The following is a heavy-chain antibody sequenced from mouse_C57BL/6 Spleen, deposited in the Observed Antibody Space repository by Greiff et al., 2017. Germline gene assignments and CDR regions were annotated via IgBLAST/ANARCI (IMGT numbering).Heavy chain of an antibody. CDR1: GYTFTSYW. Sequence: QVQLQQSGAELVKPGASVKMSCKASGYTFTSYWITWVKQRPGQGLEWIGDLYPGSGSTNYNEKFKSKATLTVDTSSSPAYMQLSSLTSDDSAVYYCARWLPFDYWGQGTTLTVSS. V-gene: IGHV1-55*01. CDR2: LYPGSGST. CDR3: ARWLPFDY. D-gene: IGHD2-2*01. J-gene: IGHJ2*01.